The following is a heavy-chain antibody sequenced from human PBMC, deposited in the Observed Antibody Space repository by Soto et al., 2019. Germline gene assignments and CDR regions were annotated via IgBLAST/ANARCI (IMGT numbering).Heavy chain of an antibody. CDR2: IYYSGST. D-gene: IGHD4-17*01. CDR3: ARGWDYGDYPADPDWFDP. V-gene: IGHV4-59*01. CDR1: GGSISSYY. J-gene: IGHJ5*02. Sequence: SETLSLTCTVSGGSISSYYWSWIRQPPGKGLEWIGYIYYSGSTNYNPSLKSRVTISVDTSKNQFSLKLSSVTAADTAVYYCARGWDYGDYPADPDWFDPWGQGTLVTVSS.